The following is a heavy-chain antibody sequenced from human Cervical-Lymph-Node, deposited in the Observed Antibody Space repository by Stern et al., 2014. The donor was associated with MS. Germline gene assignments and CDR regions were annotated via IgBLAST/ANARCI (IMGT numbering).Heavy chain of an antibody. Sequence: VQLVEYGAEVKKPGASVKVSCKVSGYTLSEISMHWVRQAPGKGLEWMGGFDTEHGETRYAQKFQGRVTMAEDRSTDTAYMELSSLRSEDTAVYYCATHRGRVTYYYGMDVWGQGTTVTVSS. D-gene: IGHD2-21*02. CDR3: ATHRGRVTYYYGMDV. J-gene: IGHJ6*02. V-gene: IGHV1-24*01. CDR2: FDTEHGET. CDR1: GYTLSEIS.